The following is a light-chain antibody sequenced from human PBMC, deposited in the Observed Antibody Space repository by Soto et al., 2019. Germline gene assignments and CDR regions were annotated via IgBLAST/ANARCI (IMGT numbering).Light chain of an antibody. Sequence: SYELTQPPSVSVSPGQTASITCSGDKLGDKYACWYQQKPGQSPVLVIYQDSKRPSGIPERFSGSNSGNTATLTISGTQAMDEADYYWQAWDSSPPFSVFGTGTKVTVL. CDR1: KLGDKY. CDR2: QDS. J-gene: IGLJ1*01. CDR3: QAWDSSPPFSV. V-gene: IGLV3-1*01.